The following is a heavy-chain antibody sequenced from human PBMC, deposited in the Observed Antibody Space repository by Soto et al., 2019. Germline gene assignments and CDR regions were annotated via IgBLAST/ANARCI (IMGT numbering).Heavy chain of an antibody. CDR2: MNPSSGNT. CDR3: ARELAGKDY. Sequence: QVQLVQSGAEVKKPGASVKVSCKASGYTFTSYDINWVRQAAGQGLEWMGWMNPSSGNTGYAQRFQGRVTMTRDTSISTAYMELSSLISEDTAVYYCARELAGKDYWGQGTLVTVSS. V-gene: IGHV1-8*01. CDR1: GYTFTSYD. J-gene: IGHJ4*02.